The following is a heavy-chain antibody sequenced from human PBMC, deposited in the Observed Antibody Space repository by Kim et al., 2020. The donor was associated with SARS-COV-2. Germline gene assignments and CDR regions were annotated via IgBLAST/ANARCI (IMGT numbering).Heavy chain of an antibody. J-gene: IGHJ4*02. D-gene: IGHD3-10*01. CDR3: AKGGGEDYYGSRDLPFDY. CDR2: ISGSGGST. CDR1: GFTFSSYA. V-gene: IGHV3-23*01. Sequence: GGSLRLSCAASGFTFSSYAMSWVRQAPGKGLEWVSAISGSGGSTYYADSVKGRFTISRDNSKNTLYLQMNSLRAEDTAVYYCAKGGGEDYYGSRDLPFDYWGQGTLVTVSS.